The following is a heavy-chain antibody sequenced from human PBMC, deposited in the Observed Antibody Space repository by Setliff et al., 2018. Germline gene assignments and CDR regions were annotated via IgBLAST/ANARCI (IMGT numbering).Heavy chain of an antibody. CDR3: ARGRLLYVGDSHYFDY. J-gene: IGHJ4*02. D-gene: IGHD4-17*01. CDR2: IYTSGTT. CDR1: GGSLSTGPYY. Sequence: KPSETLSLTCTVSGGSLSTGPYYWTWVRQPAGKGLEWIGHIYTSGTTNYSPSLKSRVSISVDTSKNQFSLNLSSLTATDTAVYYCARGRLLYVGDSHYFDYWGQGTLVTVS. V-gene: IGHV4-61*09.